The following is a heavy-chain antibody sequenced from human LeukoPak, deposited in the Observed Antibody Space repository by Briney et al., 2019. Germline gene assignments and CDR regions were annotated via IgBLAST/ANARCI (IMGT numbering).Heavy chain of an antibody. CDR3: ARDLGGLPGYLDYYYGMDV. D-gene: IGHD3-9*01. CDR2: IYYSVST. Sequence: SETLSLTCTVSGDSISSGGYYWSWIRQHPGKGQEWIGYIYYSVSTYYNPSLKSRVTISVDTSKNQFSLKLSSVTAADTAVYYCARDLGGLPGYLDYYYGMDVWGQGTTVTVSS. CDR1: GDSISSGGYY. J-gene: IGHJ6*02. V-gene: IGHV4-31*03.